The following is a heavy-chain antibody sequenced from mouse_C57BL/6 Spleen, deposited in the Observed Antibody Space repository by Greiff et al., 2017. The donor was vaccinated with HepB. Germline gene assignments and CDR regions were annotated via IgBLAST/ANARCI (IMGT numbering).Heavy chain of an antibody. V-gene: IGHV1-54*01. CDR2: INPGSGGT. D-gene: IGHD4-1*01. CDR3: ARGTGTFFDY. CDR1: GYAFTNYL. J-gene: IGHJ2*01. Sequence: VQIQQSGAELVRPGTSVKVSCKASGYAFTNYLIEWVKQRPGQGLEWIGVINPGSGGTNYNEKFKGKATLTADKSSSTAYMQLSSLTSEDSAVYFCARGTGTFFDYWGQGTTLTVSS.